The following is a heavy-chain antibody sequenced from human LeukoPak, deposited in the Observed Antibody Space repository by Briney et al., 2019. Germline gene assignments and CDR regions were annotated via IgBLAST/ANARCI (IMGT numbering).Heavy chain of an antibody. CDR2: IFASGST. D-gene: IGHD3-10*01. J-gene: IGHJ4*02. Sequence: SETLSLTCNVSGASISGYYWSWIRQSAETGLEWIGRIFASGSTTYNPSLRGRVTISVDASKNQFSLNLISMTAADTAVYYCARDVYGAGGYYPNWGQGILVTVSS. CDR3: ARDVYGAGGYYPN. V-gene: IGHV4-4*07. CDR1: GASISGYY.